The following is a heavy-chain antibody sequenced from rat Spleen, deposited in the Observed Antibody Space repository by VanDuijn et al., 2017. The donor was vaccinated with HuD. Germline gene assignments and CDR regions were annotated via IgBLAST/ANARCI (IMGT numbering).Heavy chain of an antibody. D-gene: IGHD3-8*01. CDR2: INPSGGAT. V-gene: IGHV5-19*01. Sequence: EVQLVESGGGLVQPGRSLKLSCAASGFTFRNYDMAWVRQAPTGGLEWVTSINPSGGATYYRDSVKGRFIVSRDNAQSSLYLQLDSLRSEDIATYYCAREGGERGVYPRYYFDYWGQGVMVTVSS. CDR3: AREGGERGVYPRYYFDY. CDR1: GFTFRNYD. J-gene: IGHJ2*01.